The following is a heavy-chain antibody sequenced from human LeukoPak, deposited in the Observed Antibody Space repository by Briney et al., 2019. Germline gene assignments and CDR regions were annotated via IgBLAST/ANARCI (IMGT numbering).Heavy chain of an antibody. CDR3: ARARSAANDAFDI. D-gene: IGHD6-13*01. CDR1: GYTFTGYY. V-gene: IGHV1-2*02. J-gene: IGHJ3*02. Sequence: ASVKVSCKASGYTFTGYYMHWVRQAPGQGLEWMGWINPNSGGTNYAQKFQGRVTMTRDTSISTAYMELSRPRSDDTAVYYCARARSAANDAFDIWGQGTMVTVSS. CDR2: INPNSGGT.